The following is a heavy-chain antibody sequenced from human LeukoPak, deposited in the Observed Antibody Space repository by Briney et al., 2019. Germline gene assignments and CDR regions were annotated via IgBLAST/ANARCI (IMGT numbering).Heavy chain of an antibody. D-gene: IGHD3-22*01. CDR3: AKRVQYDDSHYCIFDY. CDR2: IDANAVGT. V-gene: IGHV3-23*01. CDR1: GFTFSNYV. J-gene: IGHJ4*02. Sequence: PGGSLRLSCAASGFTFSNYVMNWVRQAPGKGLEWVSPIDANAVGTYYADSVKGRLTISRDNSKNTLYLQMSSLRAEDTAVYYCAKRVQYDDSHYCIFDYWGQGTLVTVSS.